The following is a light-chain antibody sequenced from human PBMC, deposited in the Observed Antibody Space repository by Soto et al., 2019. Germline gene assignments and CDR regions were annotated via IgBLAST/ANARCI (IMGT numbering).Light chain of an antibody. CDR3: ISYTSSSTSYV. CDR1: SSDVGGYDY. CDR2: EVT. J-gene: IGLJ1*01. Sequence: QSVLTQPPSASGSPGQSVTISCTGTSSDVGGYDYVSWYQQHPGKAPRLMIYEVTIRPSGVSDRFSGSKSSSTASLTISGLQAEDEADYYCISYTSSSTSYVFGTGTKVTVL. V-gene: IGLV2-8*01.